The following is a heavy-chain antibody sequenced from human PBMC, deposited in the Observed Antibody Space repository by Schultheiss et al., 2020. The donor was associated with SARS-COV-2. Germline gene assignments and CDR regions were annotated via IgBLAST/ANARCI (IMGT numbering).Heavy chain of an antibody. CDR3: ARSTNGVCYGMDV. J-gene: IGHJ6*02. D-gene: IGHD2-8*01. CDR1: GGSFSGYY. CDR2: INHSGST. V-gene: IGHV4-34*01. Sequence: SETLSLTCAVYGGSFSGYYWSWIRQPPGKGLEWIGEINHSGSTNYNPSLKSRVTISVDTSKNQFSLKLSSVTAADTAVYYCARSTNGVCYGMDVWGQGTTVTVSS.